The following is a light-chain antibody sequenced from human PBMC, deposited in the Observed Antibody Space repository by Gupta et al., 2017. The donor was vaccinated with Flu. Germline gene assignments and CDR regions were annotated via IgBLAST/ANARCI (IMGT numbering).Light chain of an antibody. CDR2: DAS. CDR3: VRDNDPRYS. J-gene: IGKJ2*03. V-gene: IGKV1-33*01. CDR1: QDIDNF. Sequence: DIQMTQSPSSLSASVGDRVTITCQASQDIDNFLNWYQPKPGKAPKLLIYDASSLRTGVPSRFSASGSGTDFTRTMSSLQPEDTATYYCVRDNDPRYSFGYESRQEIQ.